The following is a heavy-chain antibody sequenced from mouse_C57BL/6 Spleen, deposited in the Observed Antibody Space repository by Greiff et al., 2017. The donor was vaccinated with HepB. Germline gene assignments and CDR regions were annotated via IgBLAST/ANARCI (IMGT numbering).Heavy chain of an antibody. CDR2: ILPGSGST. D-gene: IGHD3-2*02. CDR1: GYTFTGYW. J-gene: IGHJ3*01. V-gene: IGHV1-9*01. CDR3: ARGGELRLRAWFAY. Sequence: LMEPGASVKLSCKATGYTFTGYWIEWVKQRPGHGLEWIGEILPGSGSTNYNEKFKGKATFTADTSSNTAYMQLSSLTTEDSAIYYCARGGELRLRAWFAYWGQGTLVTVSA.